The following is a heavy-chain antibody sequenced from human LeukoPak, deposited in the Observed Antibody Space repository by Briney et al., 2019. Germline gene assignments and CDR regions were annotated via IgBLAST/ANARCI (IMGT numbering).Heavy chain of an antibody. CDR2: IHPPDSNT. J-gene: IGHJ4*02. D-gene: IGHD6-19*01. CDR1: GYSFTSHW. CDR3: AKQGGDSSSGNWQTLDN. V-gene: IGHV5-51*01. Sequence: GESLKISCKGSGYSFTSHWIGWVRQMPGKGLELMGIIHPPDSNTRYSPSFQGQVTISVDKPISTAYLQWSSLKASDSAMYYCAKQGGDSSSGNWQTLDNWGQGTLVTVSS.